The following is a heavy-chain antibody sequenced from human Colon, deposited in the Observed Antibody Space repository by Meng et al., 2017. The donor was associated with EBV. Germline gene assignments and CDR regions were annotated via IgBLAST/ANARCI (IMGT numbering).Heavy chain of an antibody. CDR1: GGSLSGYV. CDR3: ARVPTTGYKDH. V-gene: IGHV4-34*01. J-gene: IGHJ4*02. Sequence: LPQLGAGLLKPSETLSLTWTVNGGSLSGYVWSWVRQPPGKGMEWIGEVSHPGSANYNPSLKSRVTISVDASEKQFSLRLTSVTAADSAVYYCARVPTTGYKDHWGQGTLVTVSS. CDR2: VSHPGSA. D-gene: IGHD3-9*01.